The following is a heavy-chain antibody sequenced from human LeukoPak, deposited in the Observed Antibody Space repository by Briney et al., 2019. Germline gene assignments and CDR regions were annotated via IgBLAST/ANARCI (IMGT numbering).Heavy chain of an antibody. CDR2: IRDSGETT. J-gene: IGHJ5*02. CDR1: EVTFGSYG. D-gene: IGHD6-19*01. Sequence: GGSLRLSCAASEVTFGSYGMSWVRQAPGKGLEWVASIRDSGETTYYADSVKGRFTISRENSKKTLFLIMDSLRVEDTAVYYCARTPLPIAVSAAYNWFDPWGQGVQVTVSS. V-gene: IGHV3-23*01. CDR3: ARTPLPIAVSAAYNWFDP.